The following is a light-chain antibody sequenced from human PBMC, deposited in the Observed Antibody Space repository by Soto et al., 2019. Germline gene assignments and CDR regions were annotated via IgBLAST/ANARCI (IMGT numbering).Light chain of an antibody. CDR1: QSVMSW. CDR2: KAS. CDR3: QQGYSSPAT. J-gene: IGKJ5*01. Sequence: IQVTQSPSTLSASVGDRVTITCRASQSVMSWLAWHQQKPGKAHKLLIYKASDLDVGVPSRFSGSGSATDFTLTVNSLQAEDFATYYCQQGYSSPATFGQGTRREIK. V-gene: IGKV1-5*03.